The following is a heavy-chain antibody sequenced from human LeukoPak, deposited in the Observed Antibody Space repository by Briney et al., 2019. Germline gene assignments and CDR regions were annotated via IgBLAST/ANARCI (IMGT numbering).Heavy chain of an antibody. D-gene: IGHD6-6*01. CDR2: IRSKANSYAT. J-gene: IGHJ6*03. CDR1: GFTFSGSA. Sequence: GGSRKLSCAASGFTFSGSAMHWVRQASGKGLEWVGRIRSKANSYATAYAASVKGRFTISRDDSKNTAYLQMNSLKTEDTAVYYCTRDSSSSEPAYYYYYMDVWGKGTTVTVSS. CDR3: TRDSSSSEPAYYYYYMDV. V-gene: IGHV3-73*01.